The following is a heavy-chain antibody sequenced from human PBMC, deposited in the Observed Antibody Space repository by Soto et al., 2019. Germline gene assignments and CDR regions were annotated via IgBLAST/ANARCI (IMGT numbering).Heavy chain of an antibody. V-gene: IGHV3-23*01. CDR1: GFIFNTHA. Sequence: PGGSLRLSCAASGFIFNTHAMSWVRQAPGKGLEWVSGISSDGRDAHYADSVKGRFTISRDNSKNTLYLQMNSLRAEDTALYYCAKGRSYYYYYGVDVWGQGTTVTVSS. J-gene: IGHJ6*02. CDR3: AKGRSYYYYYGVDV. CDR2: ISSDGRDA.